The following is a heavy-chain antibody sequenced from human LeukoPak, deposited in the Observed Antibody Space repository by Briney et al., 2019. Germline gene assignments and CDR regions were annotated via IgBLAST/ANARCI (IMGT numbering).Heavy chain of an antibody. CDR1: GDSVSSNSAA. Sequence: SQTLSLTCAISGDSVSSNSAAWNWIRQSPSRGLEWLGRTYYRSKWYNDCAVSVKSRITINPDTSKNQFSLQLNSVTPEDTAVYYCARDLGTPKRCSGGSCYVTFLDYYYGMDVWGQGTTVTVSS. J-gene: IGHJ6*02. V-gene: IGHV6-1*01. D-gene: IGHD2-15*01. CDR3: ARDLGTPKRCSGGSCYVTFLDYYYGMDV. CDR2: TYYRSKWYN.